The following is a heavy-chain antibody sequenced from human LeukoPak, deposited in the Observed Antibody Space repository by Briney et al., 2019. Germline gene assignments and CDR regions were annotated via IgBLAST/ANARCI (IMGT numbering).Heavy chain of an antibody. D-gene: IGHD3-22*01. CDR3: ARTAAGTDPYYYDSSGLINWFDP. CDR1: VGSISSNVYY. CDR2: IYYSGST. V-gene: IGHV4-31*03. J-gene: IGHJ5*02. Sequence: PSETLSLTCTVSVGSISSNVYYWGWIRQPPGKGLEWIGYIYYSGSTYYNPSLKSRVTISVDTSKNQFSLKLSSVTAADTAVYYCARTAAGTDPYYYDSSGLINWFDPWGQGTLVTVSS.